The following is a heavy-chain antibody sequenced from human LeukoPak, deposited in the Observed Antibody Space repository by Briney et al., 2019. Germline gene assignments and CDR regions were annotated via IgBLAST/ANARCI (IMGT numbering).Heavy chain of an antibody. CDR2: IYTSGST. CDR3: ARAGMTTVSPWGFDP. J-gene: IGHJ5*02. CDR1: GGSISSYY. Sequence: SETLSLTCTVSGGSISSYYWSWIRQPAGKGLEWIGRIYTSGSTNYNPSLKSRITMSVDTSKNQFSLKLSSVTAADTAVYYCARAGMTTVSPWGFDPWGQGTLVTVSS. D-gene: IGHD4-17*01. V-gene: IGHV4-4*07.